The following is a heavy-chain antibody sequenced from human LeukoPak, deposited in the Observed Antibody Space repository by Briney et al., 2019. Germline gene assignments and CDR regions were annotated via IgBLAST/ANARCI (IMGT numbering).Heavy chain of an antibody. D-gene: IGHD3-10*01. CDR3: GRHRGYYGSGSKVDY. CDR2: IYYSGST. CDR1: GGSISSSSYY. Sequence: SETLSLTCTVSGGSISSSSYYWDWIRQPPGKGLEWLGSIYYSGSTYYDPSLKSRVTISVDTSKNQFSLKLSSMTAADTAVYYCGRHRGYYGSGSKVDYWGQGTLVTVSS. J-gene: IGHJ4*02. V-gene: IGHV4-39*01.